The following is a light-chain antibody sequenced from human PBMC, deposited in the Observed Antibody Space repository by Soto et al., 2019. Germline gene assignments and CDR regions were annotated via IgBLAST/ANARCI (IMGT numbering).Light chain of an antibody. V-gene: IGKV3-20*01. CDR1: QSISSSF. Sequence: EFVLTQSPGTLSLSPGERATLSCRASQSISSSFLAWYQHKPGQAPRLLIYGASFRGTGIPDRFSGGGSGTDFTLTISRLEPEDFAVYYCQRYGSSPPLTFGGGTKVE. CDR3: QRYGSSPPLT. CDR2: GAS. J-gene: IGKJ4*01.